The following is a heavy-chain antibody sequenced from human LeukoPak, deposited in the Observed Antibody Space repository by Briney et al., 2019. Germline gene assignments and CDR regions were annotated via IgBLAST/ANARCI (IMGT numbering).Heavy chain of an antibody. V-gene: IGHV4-34*01. CDR1: GGSFSGYY. CDR2: INHSGST. J-gene: IGHJ5*02. Sequence: SETLSLTCAVYGGSFSGYYWSWIRQPPGKGLEWIGEINHSGSTNYSPSLKSRVTISVDTSKNQFSLKLSSVTAADTAVYYCARGTGYANWFDPWGQGTLVTVSS. D-gene: IGHD5-18*01. CDR3: ARGTGYANWFDP.